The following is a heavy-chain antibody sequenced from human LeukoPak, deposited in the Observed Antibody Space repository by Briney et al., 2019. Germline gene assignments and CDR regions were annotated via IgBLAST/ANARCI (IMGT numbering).Heavy chain of an antibody. CDR3: ARDILRDAFDI. J-gene: IGHJ3*02. V-gene: IGHV1-69*13. D-gene: IGHD4-17*01. Sequence: SVKVSCKASGGTFSSYTISWVRQAPGQGLEWMGGTIPIFGTANYAQKFQGRVTITADESTSTAYMELSSLRSEDTAVYYCARDILRDAFDIWGQGTMVTVSS. CDR2: TIPIFGTA. CDR1: GGTFSSYT.